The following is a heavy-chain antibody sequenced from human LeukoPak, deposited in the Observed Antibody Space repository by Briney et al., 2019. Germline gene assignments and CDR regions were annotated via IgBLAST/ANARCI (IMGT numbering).Heavy chain of an antibody. J-gene: IGHJ5*02. CDR1: GFTFSDYY. D-gene: IGHD2-2*01. Sequence: GGSLRLSCAASGFTFSDYYMSWIRQAPGKGLEWVSYISSSGSTIYYADSVKGRFTISRDNAKNSLYLQMNSLRAEDTAVYYCARRPLVVPAAISWFNPWGQGTLVTVSS. CDR2: ISSSGSTI. CDR3: ARRPLVVPAAISWFNP. V-gene: IGHV3-11*04.